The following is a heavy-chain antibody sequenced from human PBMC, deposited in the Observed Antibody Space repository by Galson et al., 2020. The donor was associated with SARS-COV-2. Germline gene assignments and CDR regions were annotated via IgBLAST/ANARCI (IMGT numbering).Heavy chain of an antibody. CDR1: GGSIPTSY. V-gene: IGHV4-59*01. CDR3: AAIKAGGASLAI. D-gene: IGHD1-26*01. J-gene: IGHJ3*02. Sequence: ETLETLSLTCTVSGGSIPTSYGTWIRQPPGKGLEYIGYIHYSGTTHSNPSLKSRVTISVDTSRNQLSLNLFSVTAADTAVYYCAAIKAGGASLAIWGHATFFFVSS. CDR2: IHYSGTT.